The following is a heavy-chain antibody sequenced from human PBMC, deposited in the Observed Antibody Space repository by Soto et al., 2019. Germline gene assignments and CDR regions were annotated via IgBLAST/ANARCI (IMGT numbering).Heavy chain of an antibody. Sequence: GGSLRLSYAASGFTFSSYDMHWVRQATGKGLEWVSAIGTAGDTYYPGSVKGRFTISRENAKNSLYLQMNSLRAGDTAVYYCARERPPYGSGSSPYYYYYGMDVWGQGTTVTVSS. J-gene: IGHJ6*02. CDR3: ARERPPYGSGSSPYYYYYGMDV. CDR1: GFTFSSYD. CDR2: IGTAGDT. V-gene: IGHV3-13*04. D-gene: IGHD3-10*01.